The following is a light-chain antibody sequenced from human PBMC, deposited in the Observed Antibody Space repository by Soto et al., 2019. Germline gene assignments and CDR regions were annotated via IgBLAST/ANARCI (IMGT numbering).Light chain of an antibody. CDR1: SSDVGAYNY. Sequence: LTEPGAGSRSPGQSITISCNGTSSDVGAYNYVSWYQQHPGKAPRLIIHGVSNRPSGVSNRFSGSKSGDTASLTISGLQTEDEADYSCSSYTSSASDVLGTGTKVTVL. CDR3: SSYTSSASDV. CDR2: GVS. V-gene: IGLV2-14*03. J-gene: IGLJ1*01.